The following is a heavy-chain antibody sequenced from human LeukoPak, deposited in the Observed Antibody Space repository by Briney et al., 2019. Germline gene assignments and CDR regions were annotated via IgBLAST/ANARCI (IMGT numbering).Heavy chain of an antibody. CDR3: ARRLTQYDCFDP. V-gene: IGHV6-1*01. D-gene: IGHD2-2*01. Sequence: SQTLSLTCAISGDSVSSNRATWNWLRQSPSRGLEWLGRIYYRSKWYADYAVSVKGRITINPDTSKNQFSLHLNSVTPEDTAVYYCARRLTQYDCFDPWGQGILVTVSS. CDR2: IYYRSKWYA. J-gene: IGHJ5*02. CDR1: GDSVSSNRAT.